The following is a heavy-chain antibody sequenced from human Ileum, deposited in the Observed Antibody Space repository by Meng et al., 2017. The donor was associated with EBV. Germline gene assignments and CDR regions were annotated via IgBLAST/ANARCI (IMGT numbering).Heavy chain of an antibody. CDR2: INTGNGET. CDR3: ASRPGIAVAGFDY. Sequence: ELVQSWAEMKKPGATVEVSCKASGYTFTSYAMNWVRQAPGQRLEWMGWINTGNGETKYSQKFQGRVTLTRDTSASTAYMELSSLRSEDTAVYYCASRPGIAVAGFDYWGQGTLVTVSS. V-gene: IGHV1-3*04. J-gene: IGHJ4*02. CDR1: GYTFTSYA. D-gene: IGHD6-19*01.